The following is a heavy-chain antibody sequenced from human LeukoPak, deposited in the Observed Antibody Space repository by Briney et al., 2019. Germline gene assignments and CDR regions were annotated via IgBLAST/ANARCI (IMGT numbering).Heavy chain of an antibody. CDR3: ATETIGRHYDY. J-gene: IGHJ4*02. V-gene: IGHV3-21*01. CDR2: IGPTGTDR. D-gene: IGHD1-14*01. CDR1: GFTFSSCG. Sequence: GGSLGLSCAASGFTFSSCGFNWVRQAPGKGLEWVSSIGPTGTDRYYADSVRGRFTISRDNAKNSMYLQMDSLRDEDTAVYYCATETIGRHYDYWGQGTLLTVSS.